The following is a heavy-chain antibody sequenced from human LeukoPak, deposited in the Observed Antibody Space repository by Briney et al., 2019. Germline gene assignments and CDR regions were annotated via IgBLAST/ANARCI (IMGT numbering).Heavy chain of an antibody. V-gene: IGHV4-39*07. Sequence: PSETLSLTCTVSGGSISSSSYYWGWIRQPPGKGLEWIGSIYYSGSTYYNPSLKSRVTISVDTSKNQFSLKLSSVTAADTAVYYCARVVYSSGWYVDYWGQGTLVTVSS. J-gene: IGHJ4*02. D-gene: IGHD6-19*01. CDR2: IYYSGST. CDR3: ARVVYSSGWYVDY. CDR1: GGSISSSSYY.